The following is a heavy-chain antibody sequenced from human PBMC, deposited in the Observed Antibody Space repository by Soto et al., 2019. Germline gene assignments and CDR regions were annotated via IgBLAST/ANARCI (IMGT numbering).Heavy chain of an antibody. Sequence: EVQLVESGGGLVKPGGSLRLSCAASGFTFSNAWMSWVRQAPGKGLEWVGRIKSKTDGGTTDYAAPVKCRFTISRNDSKNTLYLQMNSQKTEDTAVYYCTTDVYRQGLALPYGMDVWGQGTTVTVSS. V-gene: IGHV3-15*01. CDR2: IKSKTDGGTT. CDR3: TTDVYRQGLALPYGMDV. J-gene: IGHJ6*02. CDR1: GFTFSNAW. D-gene: IGHD6-19*01.